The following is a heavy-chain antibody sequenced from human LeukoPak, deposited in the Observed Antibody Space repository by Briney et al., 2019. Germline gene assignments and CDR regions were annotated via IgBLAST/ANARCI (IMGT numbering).Heavy chain of an antibody. J-gene: IGHJ4*02. CDR2: ISWNRGSI. CDR1: GFTFDDYA. Sequence: PGRSLRLSYAASGFTFDDYAMHCVPQAPGKGLEGVLGISWNRGSIGYADSVKGRYHTSRDNAKNSLYLQMNSLRAEDTALYYCAKSWGSTSCPIDYWGEGTLVTISP. D-gene: IGHD2-2*01. CDR3: AKSWGSTSCPIDY. V-gene: IGHV3-9*01.